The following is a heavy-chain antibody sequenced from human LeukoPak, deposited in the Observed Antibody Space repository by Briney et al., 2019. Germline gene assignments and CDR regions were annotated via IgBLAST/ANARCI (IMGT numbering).Heavy chain of an antibody. CDR1: GFTFSSYA. CDR2: VRVNGRST. CDR3: AKPGEASNYYFDC. V-gene: IGHV3-23*01. J-gene: IGHJ4*02. Sequence: KAGGSLRLSCAASGFTFSSYAMSWVRQAPGKGLEWVSSVRVNGRSTYYADSVKGRFTISRDNSKNTLYLQMNSLRAEDTALYYCAKPGEASNYYFDCWGQGALVTVSS. D-gene: IGHD2-21*01.